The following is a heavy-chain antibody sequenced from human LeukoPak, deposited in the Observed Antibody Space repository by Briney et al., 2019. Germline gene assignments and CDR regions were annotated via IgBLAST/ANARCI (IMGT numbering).Heavy chain of an antibody. D-gene: IGHD6-19*01. Sequence: SETLSLTCTVSGGSINSDYWNWIRQPAGKGLEWIGRIHRGSTNYNPSLKSRITMSLDASKNQFSLKLGSVTAADTAVYYCARDGGSGWYNYWGQGTLVTVSS. V-gene: IGHV4-4*07. CDR3: ARDGGSGWYNY. CDR1: GGSINSDY. J-gene: IGHJ4*02. CDR2: IHRGST.